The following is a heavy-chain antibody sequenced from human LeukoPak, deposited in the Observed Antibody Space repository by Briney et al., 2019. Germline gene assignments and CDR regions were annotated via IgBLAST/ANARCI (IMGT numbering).Heavy chain of an antibody. D-gene: IGHD2-2*01. CDR3: TKALNVLVPSTSRWFDP. V-gene: IGHV3-23*01. CDR2: ISDGGAAT. J-gene: IGHJ5*02. CDR1: GFTFSNYA. Sequence: GGSLRLSCAASGFTFSNYAMTWVRQAPGKGLEWVSTISDGGAATYYADSVKGRFTISRDNSKNTLSLQMNSLRAEDTAVYYCTKALNVLVPSTSRWFDPWGQGTLVTVSS.